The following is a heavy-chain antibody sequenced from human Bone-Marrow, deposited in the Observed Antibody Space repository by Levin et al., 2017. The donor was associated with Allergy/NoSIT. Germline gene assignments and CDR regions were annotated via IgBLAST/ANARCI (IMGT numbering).Heavy chain of an antibody. D-gene: IGHD2-2*01. Sequence: PSETLSLTCTVSGGSMSNYYWSWIRQPPGKGLEWMGYIYFTGSINYNPSLKSRVSISVDAPKNQFSLNLSSVTAADTAVYYCARLLSSSRKLYNWFDPWGQGTLVTVTS. CDR3: ARLLSSSRKLYNWFDP. CDR2: IYFTGSI. J-gene: IGHJ5*02. CDR1: GGSMSNYY. V-gene: IGHV4-59*01.